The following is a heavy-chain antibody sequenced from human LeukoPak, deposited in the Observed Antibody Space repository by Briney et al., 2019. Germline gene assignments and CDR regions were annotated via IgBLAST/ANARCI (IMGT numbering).Heavy chain of an antibody. V-gene: IGHV4-39*07. Sequence: SETLSLTCTVSGGLISISTYYWGWIRQPPGKGLEWIGSIYYSGTTHYNPSLKSRVTIAVDTSKNQFSLKLISVTAADTAVYYCARDSRSGWGNWFDPWGQGTLVTVSS. CDR3: ARDSRSGWGNWFDP. J-gene: IGHJ5*02. CDR2: IYYSGTT. D-gene: IGHD6-19*01. CDR1: GGLISISTYY.